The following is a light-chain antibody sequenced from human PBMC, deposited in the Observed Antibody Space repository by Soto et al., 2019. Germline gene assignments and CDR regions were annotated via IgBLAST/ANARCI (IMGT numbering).Light chain of an antibody. J-gene: IGKJ4*01. Sequence: EIQMTQSPSSLSASVGDRVTISCRASQDISNSLAWYQQKPGKVPTVLIYAASILQSGVPARFSGSGSGTDFTLTISSLQPEDVATYYCQNYNSAPLTFGGGTKLEI. CDR3: QNYNSAPLT. CDR2: AAS. V-gene: IGKV1-27*01. CDR1: QDISNS.